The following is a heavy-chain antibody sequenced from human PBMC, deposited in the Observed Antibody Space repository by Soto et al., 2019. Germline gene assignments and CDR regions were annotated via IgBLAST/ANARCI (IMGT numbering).Heavy chain of an antibody. Sequence: QVQLQQWGAGLLKPSETLSLTCAVYGGSFSGYYWSWIRQPPGKGLEWIGEINHSGSTNYNPSLKGRVTISVDTSKNQFSLKLSSVTAADTAVYYCARLRGGYITMVRGAKPPGWFDPWGQGTLVTVSS. V-gene: IGHV4-34*01. D-gene: IGHD3-10*01. CDR2: INHSGST. CDR3: ARLRGGYITMVRGAKPPGWFDP. J-gene: IGHJ5*02. CDR1: GGSFSGYY.